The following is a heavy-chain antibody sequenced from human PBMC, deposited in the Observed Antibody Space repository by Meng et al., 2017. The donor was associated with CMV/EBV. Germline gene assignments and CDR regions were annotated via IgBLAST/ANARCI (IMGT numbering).Heavy chain of an antibody. CDR1: GFTFSSYA. J-gene: IGHJ6*02. Sequence: GEFLKISCAASGFTFSSYAMHWVRQAPGKGLEYVSAISSNGGSTYYADSVKGRFTISRDNSKNTLYLQMGSLRAEDMAVYYCARGSCSSISCPYGMDVWGQGTTVTVSS. D-gene: IGHD2-2*01. V-gene: IGHV3-64*02. CDR2: ISSNGGST. CDR3: ARGSCSSISCPYGMDV.